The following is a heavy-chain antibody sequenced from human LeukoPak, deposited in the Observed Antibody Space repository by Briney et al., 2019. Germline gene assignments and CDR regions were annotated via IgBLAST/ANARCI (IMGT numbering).Heavy chain of an antibody. J-gene: IGHJ4*02. D-gene: IGHD3-10*01. V-gene: IGHV3-30*04. CDR1: GFTFSSYA. CDR3: ARDYLPRRGGFDY. Sequence: GGSLRLSCAASGFTFSSYAMHWVRQAPGKGLEWVAVISYDGGNKYYADSVKGRFTISRDNSKNTLYLQMNSLRAEDTAVYYCARDYLPRRGGFDYWGQGTLVTVSS. CDR2: ISYDGGNK.